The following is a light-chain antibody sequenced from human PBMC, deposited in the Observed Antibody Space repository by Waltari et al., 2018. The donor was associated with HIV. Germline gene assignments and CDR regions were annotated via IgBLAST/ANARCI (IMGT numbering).Light chain of an antibody. CDR3: AAWDDSLSGRV. J-gene: IGLJ3*02. CDR2: RNN. CDR1: RSNIGSNS. Sequence: QSVLTQPPSASGTPGQRVTISCSGSRSNIGSNSVYWYQQLPGTAPKLLISRNNRRPSGVPDRFSGSMSGTSASLAISGLRSEDEAHYYCAAWDDSLSGRVFGEGTKLTVL. V-gene: IGLV1-47*01.